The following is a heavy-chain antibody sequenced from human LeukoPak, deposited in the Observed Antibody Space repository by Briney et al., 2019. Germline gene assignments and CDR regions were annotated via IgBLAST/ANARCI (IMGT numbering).Heavy chain of an antibody. CDR3: ARDLCSTTSCFDY. J-gene: IGHJ4*02. Sequence: GGSLRLSCVASGFIFSSYGIHWVRQAPGKGLEWVAWHFASNKYYAESVRGRFTMSRDDSKSALFLQMDSLRVEDTAVYYCARDLCSTTSCFDYWGQGTLVSVSS. CDR2: HFASNK. V-gene: IGHV3-33*01. CDR1: GFIFSSYG. D-gene: IGHD2-2*01.